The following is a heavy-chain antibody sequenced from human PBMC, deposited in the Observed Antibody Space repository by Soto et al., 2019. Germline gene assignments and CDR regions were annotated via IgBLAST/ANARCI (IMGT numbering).Heavy chain of an antibody. Sequence: QVQLVQSGAEVKKPGSSVKVSCKASGGIFSTYAISWLRQAPGQGLEWMGGIIPIFGTPNYAQRFQGRVTIPADESTSTAYMELSRLRSEDTAVYYCARDRDDDVSGNYYNRIDFWGQGTLVTVSS. J-gene: IGHJ4*02. CDR1: GGIFSTYA. CDR2: IIPIFGTP. V-gene: IGHV1-69*01. D-gene: IGHD3-10*01. CDR3: ARDRDDDVSGNYYNRIDF.